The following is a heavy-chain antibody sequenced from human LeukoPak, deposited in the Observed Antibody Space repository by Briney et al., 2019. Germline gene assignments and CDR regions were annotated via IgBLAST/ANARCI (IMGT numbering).Heavy chain of an antibody. CDR1: GFTFSSYW. V-gene: IGHV3-23*01. Sequence: GGSLRLSCAASGFTFSSYWMHWVRQAPGKGLEWVSSISGSGDSTYYAESVKGRFTISRDNSKSTMYLQMDSLRAEDAAVYFCARSLDNWYASNNLFDSWGQGTLVTVSS. CDR2: ISGSGDST. D-gene: IGHD2-8*01. CDR3: ARSLDNWYASNNLFDS. J-gene: IGHJ5*01.